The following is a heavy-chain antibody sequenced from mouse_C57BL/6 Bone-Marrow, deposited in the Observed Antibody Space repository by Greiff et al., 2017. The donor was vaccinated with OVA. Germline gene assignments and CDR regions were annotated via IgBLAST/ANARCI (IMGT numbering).Heavy chain of an antibody. J-gene: IGHJ2*01. V-gene: IGHV14-4*01. CDR3: TTIFITTNY. CDR1: GFNIKDDY. D-gene: IGHD1-1*01. CDR2: IDPENGDT. Sequence: VQLKQSGAELVRPGASVKLSCTASGFNIKDDYMHWVKQRPEHGLEWIGWIDPENGDTEYASKFKGKATITADTSSNTAYLQLSSLTSADTAVYYCTTIFITTNYWGQGTTLTVSA.